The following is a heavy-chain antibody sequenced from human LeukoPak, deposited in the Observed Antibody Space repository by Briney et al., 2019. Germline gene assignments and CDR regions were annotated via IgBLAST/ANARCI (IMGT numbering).Heavy chain of an antibody. CDR3: ARVLGGMAARPEYFGY. V-gene: IGHV4-38-2*01. J-gene: IGHJ4*02. D-gene: IGHD6-6*01. Sequence: PSGTLSLTCAVSGYSISSGYYWGWIRQPPGKGLEWIGSIHHSGSTYYNPSLKSRVTISVDTSKNQFSLKLNSVAAADTAVYYCARVLGGMAARPEYFGYWGQGTLVTVSS. CDR1: GYSISSGYY. CDR2: IHHSGST.